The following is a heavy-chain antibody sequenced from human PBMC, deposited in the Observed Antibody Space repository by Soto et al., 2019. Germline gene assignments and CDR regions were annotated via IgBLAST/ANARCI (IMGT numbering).Heavy chain of an antibody. Sequence: EVQLVESGGGLVQPGGSLRVSCAASGFTFGSYWMNWVRQAPGKGLVWVSRIDSDGRSTTYADSVKGRFTTSRDNAKNTLYLQMSRLRVADTAVYYCARGRPYGMDVWGQGTPVTVSS. J-gene: IGHJ6*02. CDR1: GFTFGSYW. CDR2: IDSDGRST. V-gene: IGHV3-74*01. CDR3: ARGRPYGMDV.